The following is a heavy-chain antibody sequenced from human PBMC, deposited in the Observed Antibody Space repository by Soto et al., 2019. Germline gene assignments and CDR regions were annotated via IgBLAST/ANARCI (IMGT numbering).Heavy chain of an antibody. V-gene: IGHV4-39*01. Sequence: PSETLSLTCTVSGDFVSSSRYYWGWIRQPPGKGLEWIGSIYYTGDTFFNPSLKSRVTFSVDPSKNQFSLKLTSLTAADTAVYFCARQKELILASLSYGLDLWGQGTTVTVSS. J-gene: IGHJ6*02. D-gene: IGHD2-21*01. CDR3: ARQKELILASLSYGLDL. CDR1: GDFVSSSRYY. CDR2: IYYTGDT.